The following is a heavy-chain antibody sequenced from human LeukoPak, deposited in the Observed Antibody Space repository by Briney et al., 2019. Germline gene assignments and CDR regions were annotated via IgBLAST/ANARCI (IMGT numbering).Heavy chain of an antibody. V-gene: IGHV3-7*01. CDR2: IKQDGSEK. CDR3: ARDFRPLEFAGGPGY. D-gene: IGHD3-16*01. CDR1: GGSISSGGYS. Sequence: ETLSLTCAVSGGSISSGGYSWSWIRQPPGKGLEWVANIKQDGSEKYYVDSVKGRFTISRDNAKNSLYLQMNSLRAEDTAVYYCARDFRPLEFAGGPGYWGQGTLVTVSS. J-gene: IGHJ4*02.